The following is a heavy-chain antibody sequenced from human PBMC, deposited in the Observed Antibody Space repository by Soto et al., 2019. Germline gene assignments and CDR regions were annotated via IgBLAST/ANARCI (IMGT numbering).Heavy chain of an antibody. J-gene: IGHJ4*02. CDR3: ARMVEGFAARTKYFDY. Sequence: ASVNVSCKASGYTFTRYGIIWVRQAPGQGLELMGWISAYDGKTNYAQKVQGRVSVTTDTSTSTAYMELSSLTSDDTAVYYCARMVEGFAARTKYFDYWGQGTLVTVSS. CDR2: ISAYDGKT. D-gene: IGHD2-15*01. CDR1: GYTFTRYG. V-gene: IGHV1-18*01.